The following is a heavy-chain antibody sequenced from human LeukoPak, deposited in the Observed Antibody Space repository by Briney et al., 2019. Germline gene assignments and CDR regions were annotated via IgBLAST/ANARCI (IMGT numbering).Heavy chain of an antibody. D-gene: IGHD6-13*01. CDR2: ISYDGSNK. CDR1: GFTFSSYA. CDR3: AKTGSSSWGWFDF. V-gene: IGHV3-30-3*02. J-gene: IGHJ4*02. Sequence: PGGSLRLSCAASGFTFSSYAMHWVRQAPGKGLEWVAVISYDGSNKYYADSVKGRFTISRDNSKNTLYLQMNSLRAEDTAVYYCAKTGSSSWGWFDFWGQGTLVTVSS.